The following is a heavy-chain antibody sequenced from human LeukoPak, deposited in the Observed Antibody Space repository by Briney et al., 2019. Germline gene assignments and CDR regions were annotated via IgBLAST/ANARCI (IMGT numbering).Heavy chain of an antibody. CDR1: GFSLSTRGVG. V-gene: IGHV2-5*02. D-gene: IGHD3-16*02. J-gene: IGHJ4*02. CDR3: ARTLVDYVWGSYRYTGFDY. Sequence: SGPTLVKPTQTLTLTCTFSGFSLSTRGVGMGWIRQPPGKALEWLALIYWDDDKRYSPSLKSRLTITKDTSKNQVVLTMTNMDPVDTATYYCARTLVDYVWGSYRYTGFDYWGQGTLVTVSS. CDR2: IYWDDDK.